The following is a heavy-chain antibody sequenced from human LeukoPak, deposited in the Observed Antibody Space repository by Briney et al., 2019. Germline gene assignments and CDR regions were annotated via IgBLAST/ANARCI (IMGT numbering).Heavy chain of an antibody. CDR2: ISSSSSFT. CDR3: ARGHTESVYDYGNWFNP. V-gene: IGHV3-11*05. J-gene: IGHJ5*02. CDR1: GFTFSDYS. D-gene: IGHD5/OR15-5a*01. Sequence: GGSLRLSCAASGFTFSDYSMSWIRQAPGKGLEWLSYISSSSSFTNYADSVKGRFTISRDDAKNSLYLQMNSLRAEDTAVYYCARGHTESVYDYGNWFNPWGQGTLVTVSS.